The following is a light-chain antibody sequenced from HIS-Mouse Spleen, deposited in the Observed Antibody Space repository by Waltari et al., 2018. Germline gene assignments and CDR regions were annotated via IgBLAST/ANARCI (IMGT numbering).Light chain of an antibody. CDR3: YSTDSSGNHRV. CDR2: EDS. Sequence: SYELTQPPSVSVSPGQTARITCSGDALQKKYAYWYQQKSGQAPVLVIYEDSKRPSGIPERFSGSSSGNMATLTISGAQVEDEADYYCYSTDSSGNHRVFGGGTKLTVL. CDR1: ALQKKY. J-gene: IGLJ2*01. V-gene: IGLV3-10*01.